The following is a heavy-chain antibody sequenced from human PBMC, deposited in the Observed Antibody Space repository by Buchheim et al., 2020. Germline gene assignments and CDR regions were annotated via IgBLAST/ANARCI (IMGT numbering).Heavy chain of an antibody. D-gene: IGHD5-18*01. V-gene: IGHV4-31*03. CDR3: ARWVRSGYPWAAFDF. J-gene: IGHJ4*02. CDR2: IYYSGST. CDR1: GGSISSGVYY. Sequence: QVQLQESGPGLAKPSQTLSLTCTVSGGSISSGVYYWSWIRQHPGKGLEWLGYIYYSGSTYYNPPLKSRVTISVDTSKNQFSLKLSSVTAADTAVYYCARWVRSGYPWAAFDFWGQGTL.